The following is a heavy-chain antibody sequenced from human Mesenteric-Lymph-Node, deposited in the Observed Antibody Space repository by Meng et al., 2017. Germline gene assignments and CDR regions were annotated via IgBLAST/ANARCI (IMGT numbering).Heavy chain of an antibody. CDR2: IYYSGST. Sequence: ESLKISCTVSGGSISSSSYYWGWIRQPPGKGLEWIGSIYYSGSTYYNPSLNSRVTISVDTSKNQFSLKLSSVTAANTAVYYCARVWTGPGYFDYWGQGTLVTVSS. CDR3: ARVWTGPGYFDY. CDR1: GGSISSSSYY. V-gene: IGHV4-39*07. D-gene: IGHD3/OR15-3a*01. J-gene: IGHJ4*02.